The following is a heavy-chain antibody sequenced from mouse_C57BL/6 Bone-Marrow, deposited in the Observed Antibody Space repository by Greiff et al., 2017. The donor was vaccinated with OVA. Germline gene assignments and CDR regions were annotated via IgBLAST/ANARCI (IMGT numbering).Heavy chain of an antibody. J-gene: IGHJ1*03. CDR1: GYTFTSYW. Sequence: VQLQQPGAELVRPGSSVKLSCKASGYTFTSYWMHWVKQRPIQGLEWIGNIDPSDSETHYNQKFKDKATLTVDKSSSTAYMQLSSLTSEDSAVYYCARSGSYYDDCDVWGTGTTVTVSS. CDR3: ARSGSYYDDCDV. CDR2: IDPSDSET. D-gene: IGHD1-1*01. V-gene: IGHV1-52*01.